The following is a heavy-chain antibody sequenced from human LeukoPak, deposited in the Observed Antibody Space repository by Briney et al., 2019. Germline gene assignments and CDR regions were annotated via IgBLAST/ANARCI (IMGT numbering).Heavy chain of an antibody. J-gene: IGHJ3*02. V-gene: IGHV4-34*01. Sequence: PSETLSLTCAVNGGSFGRYYWNWIRQPPGKGLEWIGEINHSGSTYYNPSLKSRLTISEDTSKKQFSLKLSSVTAADTAVFYCARLSFCADYCHNAFDIWGQGTMVTVSS. CDR3: ARLSFCADYCHNAFDI. CDR2: INHSGST. CDR1: GGSFGRYY. D-gene: IGHD2-21*02.